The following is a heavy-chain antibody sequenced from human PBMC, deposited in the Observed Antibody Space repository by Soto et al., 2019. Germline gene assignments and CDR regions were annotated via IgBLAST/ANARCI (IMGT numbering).Heavy chain of an antibody. CDR3: ARESTVAINYFDY. Sequence: HPGGSLRLSCAASGFTFSSYAMSWVRQAPGKGLEWVSAISGSGGSTYYADYVKGRFTVSRDNSENTLYLQMNSLRAEDTAVYYCARESTVAINYFDYWGLGTLVTVSS. D-gene: IGHD4-17*01. J-gene: IGHJ4*02. CDR2: ISGSGGST. V-gene: IGHV3-23*01. CDR1: GFTFSSYA.